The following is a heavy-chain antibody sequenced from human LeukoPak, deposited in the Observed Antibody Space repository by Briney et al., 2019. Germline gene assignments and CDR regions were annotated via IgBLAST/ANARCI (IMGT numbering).Heavy chain of an antibody. CDR3: ARIGRTYYYGSESDRIDI. V-gene: IGHV1-18*01. Sequence: ASVKVSCKASGYTFTSYGISWVRQAPGQGLEWMGWISAYNGNTNYAQKLQGRVTMTTDTSTSTAYMELRSLRSEDTAVYYCARIGRTYYYGSESDRIDIWGQGTMVTVSS. J-gene: IGHJ3*02. CDR1: GYTFTSYG. D-gene: IGHD3-10*01. CDR2: ISAYNGNT.